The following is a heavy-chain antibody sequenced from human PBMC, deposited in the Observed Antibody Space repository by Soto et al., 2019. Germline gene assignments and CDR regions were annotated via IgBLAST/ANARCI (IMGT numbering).Heavy chain of an antibody. Sequence: QVELVESGGGVVQPGRSLRLSCTASGFSFSSYVMHWVRQAPGKGLEWVAVIWFDGSNKHYAEFVKGRFTISRDNSKNTLDLQMNSLRDEDTAVYYCARVNGDDSFDYWGQGTLVTVSS. CDR3: ARVNGDDSFDY. V-gene: IGHV3-33*01. J-gene: IGHJ4*02. D-gene: IGHD4-17*01. CDR2: IWFDGSNK. CDR1: GFSFSSYV.